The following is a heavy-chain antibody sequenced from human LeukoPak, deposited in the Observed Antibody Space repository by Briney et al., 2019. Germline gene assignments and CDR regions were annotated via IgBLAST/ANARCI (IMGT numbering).Heavy chain of an antibody. CDR1: GFTFSNFW. CDR2: IKQDGSEK. V-gene: IGHV3-7*01. J-gene: IGHJ4*02. Sequence: GGSLRLSCAASGFTFSNFWMGWVRQAPGKGLEWVANIKQDGSEKYYVDSVKGRFTISRDNAKNSLYLRMNSLRVEDTAVCYCARDYFDHWGQGTLVTVSS. CDR3: ARDYFDH.